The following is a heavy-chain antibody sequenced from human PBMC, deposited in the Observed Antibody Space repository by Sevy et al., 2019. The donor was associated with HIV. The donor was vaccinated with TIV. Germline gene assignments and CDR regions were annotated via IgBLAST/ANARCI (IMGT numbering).Heavy chain of an antibody. Sequence: GGSLRLSCAASGFTFRNYWMHWVRHSPGKGLMWVSRIDGPGTIINYADSVKGRFTISRDNAKNTVYLQMNSLRVEDTAAYYCERDHTDGNTPGDDFDYCGQGIIVTVSS. V-gene: IGHV3-74*01. CDR1: GFTFRNYW. CDR3: ERDHTDGNTPGDDFDY. CDR2: IDGPGTII. J-gene: IGHJ4*02. D-gene: IGHD3-16*01.